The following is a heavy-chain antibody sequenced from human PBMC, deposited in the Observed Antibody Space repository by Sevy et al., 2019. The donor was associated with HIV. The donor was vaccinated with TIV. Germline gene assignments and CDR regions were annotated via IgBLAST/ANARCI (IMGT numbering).Heavy chain of an antibody. J-gene: IGHJ4*02. V-gene: IGHV4-30-2*01. CDR3: ARDGDPVTTPGYFDY. CDR2: IFHTGNT. CDR1: GGSISSGAYS. Sequence: SKTLSLTCTVAGGSISSGAYSWNWIRQPPGKGLEWIGYIFHTGNTYYNPSLKSRVTISVDRSKNHFSLKMTSVTAADAALYYCARDGDPVTTPGYFDYWGQGTLVTVSS. D-gene: IGHD4-17*01.